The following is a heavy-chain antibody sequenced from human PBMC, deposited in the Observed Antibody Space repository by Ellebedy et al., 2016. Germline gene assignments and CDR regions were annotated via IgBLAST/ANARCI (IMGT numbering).Heavy chain of an antibody. J-gene: IGHJ4*02. D-gene: IGHD3-16*01. Sequence: GESLKISXAASGFTFSSYWMHWVRQAPGEGLVWLALVKTEQSATFYADSVKGRFTISRDNAKNTLYLQMNSLRVEDSAVYYCATGAESAYEYWGQGTLVTVSS. V-gene: IGHV3-74*01. CDR1: GFTFSSYW. CDR3: ATGAESAYEY. CDR2: VKTEQSAT.